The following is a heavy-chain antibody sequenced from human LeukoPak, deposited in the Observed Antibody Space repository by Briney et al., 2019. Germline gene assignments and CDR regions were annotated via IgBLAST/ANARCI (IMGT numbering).Heavy chain of an antibody. Sequence: GGSLRLSRAASGFTFDDYGMSWVRQAPGKGLEWVSGINWNGGSTGYADSVKGRFTISRDNATNCLYLQMNSLRAEDTALYYCARQPLLLLRNWYFDYWGQGTLVTVSS. D-gene: IGHD3-22*01. CDR3: ARQPLLLLRNWYFDY. V-gene: IGHV3-20*04. CDR1: GFTFDDYG. CDR2: INWNGGST. J-gene: IGHJ4*02.